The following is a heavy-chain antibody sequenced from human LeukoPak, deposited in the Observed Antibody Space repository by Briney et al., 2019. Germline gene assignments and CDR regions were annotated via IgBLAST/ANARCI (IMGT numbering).Heavy chain of an antibody. Sequence: PSETLSLTCAVSGGSISSSNWWSWVRQPPGKGLEWIGEIYHSGSTNYNPSLKSRVTISVDKSKNQFSLKLSSVTAADTAVYYCARRVAVAGTTSRFDPWGQGTLVTVSS. J-gene: IGHJ5*02. CDR1: GGSISSSNW. CDR3: ARRVAVAGTTSRFDP. D-gene: IGHD6-19*01. V-gene: IGHV4-4*02. CDR2: IYHSGST.